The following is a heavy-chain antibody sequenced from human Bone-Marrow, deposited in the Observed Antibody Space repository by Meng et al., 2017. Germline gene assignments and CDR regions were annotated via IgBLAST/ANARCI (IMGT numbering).Heavy chain of an antibody. CDR2: ISPIFGTV. D-gene: IGHD6-13*01. CDR3: AREDGMQQQPQHYYYYYGMDV. V-gene: IGHV1-69*06. Sequence: SVKVSCKASGGTSSNYGINWVRQAPGQGLERMGRISPIFGTVTFGQKLQGRVTITAHTSTSTASMELSSLRSDDTAVYYCAREDGMQQQPQHYYYYYGMDVWGQGTLVTVSS. CDR1: GGTSSNYG. J-gene: IGHJ6*02.